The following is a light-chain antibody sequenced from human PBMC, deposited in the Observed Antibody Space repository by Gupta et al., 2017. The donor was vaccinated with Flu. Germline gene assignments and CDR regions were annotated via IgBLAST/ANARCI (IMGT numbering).Light chain of an antibody. CDR3: QQTYRTPPT. CDR1: QSMADY. Sequence: QSPSSLSASVGDRVTITCRASQSMADYLHWYQQKPGKAPKLLIYAASTLQSGVPSRFSGSGSGTDFTLSISSLQPEDFATYYCQQTYRTPPTFGQGTKVEI. V-gene: IGKV1-39*01. CDR2: AAS. J-gene: IGKJ1*01.